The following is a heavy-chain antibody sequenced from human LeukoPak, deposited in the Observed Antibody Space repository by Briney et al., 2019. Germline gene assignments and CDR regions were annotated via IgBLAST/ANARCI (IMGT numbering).Heavy chain of an antibody. CDR2: VNHSGST. CDR1: GGSFSGYY. Sequence: SETLSLTCAVYGGSFSGYYWSWIRQPPGKGLEWIGEVNHSGSTNYNPSLKSRVTISVDTSKNQFSLKLSSVTAADTAVYYCAKGADGYSLDYWGQGTLVTASS. D-gene: IGHD5-24*01. V-gene: IGHV4-34*01. J-gene: IGHJ4*02. CDR3: AKGADGYSLDY.